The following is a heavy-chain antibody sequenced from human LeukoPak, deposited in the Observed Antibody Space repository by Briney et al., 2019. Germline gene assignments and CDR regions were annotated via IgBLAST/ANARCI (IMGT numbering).Heavy chain of an antibody. CDR3: ARGSKDLITLASWFDP. J-gene: IGHJ5*02. Sequence: SEALSLTCTVSGSSISSSSYYWGWIRQPPGKGLEWIGSIYYSGSTYYNPSLKSRVTISVDTSKNQFSLKLSSVTAADTAVYYCARGSKDLITLASWFDPWGRGTLVTVSS. D-gene: IGHD5-12*01. V-gene: IGHV4-39*07. CDR2: IYYSGST. CDR1: GSSISSSSYY.